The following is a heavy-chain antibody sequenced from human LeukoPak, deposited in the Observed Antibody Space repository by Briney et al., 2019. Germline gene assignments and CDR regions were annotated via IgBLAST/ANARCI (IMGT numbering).Heavy chain of an antibody. Sequence: GGSLRLSCVASGFSFSGYAIHWVRQAPGKGLEWVALISYNGGRKDYADSVKGRFTISRDNVKNTLNLQMNSLRAEDTAVYYCARDLGQYYDTSDNWFDPWGQGTLVTVSS. CDR1: GFSFSGYA. J-gene: IGHJ5*02. V-gene: IGHV3-30*04. CDR2: ISYNGGRK. CDR3: ARDLGQYYDTSDNWFDP. D-gene: IGHD3-22*01.